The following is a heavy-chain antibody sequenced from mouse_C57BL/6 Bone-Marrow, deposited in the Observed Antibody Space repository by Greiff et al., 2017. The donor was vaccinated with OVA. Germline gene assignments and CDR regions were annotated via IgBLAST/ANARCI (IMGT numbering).Heavy chain of an antibody. V-gene: IGHV1-64*01. J-gene: IGHJ4*01. D-gene: IGHD2-5*01. Sequence: QVQLKQPGAELVKPGASVKLSCKASGYTFTSYWMHWVKQRPGQGLEWIGMIHPNSGSTNYNEKFKSKATLTLDKSSSTAYMQLSSLTSEDSAVYYCALYYSKVYAMDYWGQGTSVTVSS. CDR1: GYTFTSYW. CDR3: ALYYSKVYAMDY. CDR2: IHPNSGST.